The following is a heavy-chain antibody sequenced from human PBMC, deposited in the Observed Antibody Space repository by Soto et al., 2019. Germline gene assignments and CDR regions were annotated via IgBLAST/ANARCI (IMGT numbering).Heavy chain of an antibody. CDR2: ISWNSGSI. CDR1: GFTFDDYA. Sequence: PRVSCAASGFTFDDYAMHWVLQAPGKGLELVSGISWNSGSIGYADSVKGRFTISRDNAKNSLYLQMNSLRAEDTALYYCAKGSAPDPYYYYYGMDVWGQGTTVTVSS. V-gene: IGHV3-9*01. CDR3: AKGSAPDPYYYYYGMDV. J-gene: IGHJ6*02.